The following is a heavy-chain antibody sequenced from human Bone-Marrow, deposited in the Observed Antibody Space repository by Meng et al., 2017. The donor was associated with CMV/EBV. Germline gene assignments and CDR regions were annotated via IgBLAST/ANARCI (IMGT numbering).Heavy chain of an antibody. CDR1: GSTFRSYA. CDR3: ARGIRSTYYEYYYGLDV. Sequence: ESLNISCAASGSTFRSYAMSWVRQAPGKGLEWVSTIRGTGDYTYNADSVKGRFSISRDNSKNTLYLEMNSLRADDTAVYYCARGIRSTYYEYYYGLDVWGQGTTVTVSS. CDR2: IRGTGDYT. D-gene: IGHD3-3*01. V-gene: IGHV3-23*01. J-gene: IGHJ6*02.